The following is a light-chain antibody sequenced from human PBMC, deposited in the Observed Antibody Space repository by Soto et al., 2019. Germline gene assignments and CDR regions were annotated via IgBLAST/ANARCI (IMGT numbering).Light chain of an antibody. V-gene: IGKV3-20*01. CDR2: AAS. J-gene: IGKJ1*01. CDR3: QQYGSSPWT. CDR1: QSVGSNY. Sequence: EIVLTQSPGTLSLSPGERATLSCRASQSVGSNYLAWYQQKHGQAPRLLIYAASGRATGIPDRFSGSGSGTDFPLTISRLEPEDSAVYYCQQYGSSPWTFGQGTKVEVK.